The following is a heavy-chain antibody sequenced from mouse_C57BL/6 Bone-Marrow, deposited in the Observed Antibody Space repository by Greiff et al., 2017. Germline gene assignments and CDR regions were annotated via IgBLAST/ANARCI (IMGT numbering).Heavy chain of an antibody. CDR2: IYPRMGNT. D-gene: IGHD1-1*01. CDR1: GYTFTSYG. V-gene: IGHV1-81*01. Sequence: QVQLQQSGAELARPGASVKLSCKASGYTFTSYGISWGNRGTGQGLEGMGEIYPRMGNTYYKEKFKGKATLTADKSSSTAYMELRSLTSEYSAVYFCARGITTVVRDYWGQGTTLTVSS. CDR3: ARGITTVVRDY. J-gene: IGHJ2*01.